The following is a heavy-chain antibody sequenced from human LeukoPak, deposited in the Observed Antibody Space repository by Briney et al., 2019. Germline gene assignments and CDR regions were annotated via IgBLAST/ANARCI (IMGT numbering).Heavy chain of an antibody. CDR3: AKPLDVTTPMDGFDY. J-gene: IGHJ4*02. D-gene: IGHD5-18*01. CDR2: ISYSGANS. Sequence: GGSLRLSCAASGFTFSGSAMSWVRQAPGEGLEWVSLISYSGANSYYTDSVRGRFTISRDNSKDTLFLQMNSLRTEDTAVYYCAKPLDVTTPMDGFDYWGQGTLVTVSS. CDR1: GFTFSGSA. V-gene: IGHV3-23*01.